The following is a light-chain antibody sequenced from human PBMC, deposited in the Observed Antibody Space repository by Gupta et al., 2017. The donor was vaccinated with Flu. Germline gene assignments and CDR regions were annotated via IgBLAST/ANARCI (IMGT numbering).Light chain of an antibody. CDR1: QSVLNSSNNKNY. CDR3: QQGYNTQT. J-gene: IGKJ3*01. CDR2: WAS. Sequence: DIVMTQSPDSLAVSLGERATINCKSSQSVLNSSNNKNYLAWYQQKPGQPLKLLIYWASTRESGVPDRFSGRGFGTDFTLTISSRQAEDGAVYYLQQGYNTQTFGHGTKVDFK. V-gene: IGKV4-1*01.